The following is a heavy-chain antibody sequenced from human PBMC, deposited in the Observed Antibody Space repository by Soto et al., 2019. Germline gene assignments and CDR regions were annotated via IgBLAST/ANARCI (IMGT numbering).Heavy chain of an antibody. D-gene: IGHD3-3*01. J-gene: IGHJ4*02. CDR2: INHSGST. V-gene: IGHV4-34*01. CDR1: GGSFSGYY. CDR3: ARARITIFGVVIPLIDY. Sequence: PSETLSLTCAVYGGSFSGYYWSWIRQPPGKGLEWIGEINHSGSTNYNPSLKSRVTISVDTSKNQISLKLSSMTAADTSVYYCARARITIFGVVIPLIDYWGQGTLVTVSS.